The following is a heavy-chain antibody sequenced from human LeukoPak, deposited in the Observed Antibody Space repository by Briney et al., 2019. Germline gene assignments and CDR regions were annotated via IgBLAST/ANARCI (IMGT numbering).Heavy chain of an antibody. CDR2: IRYDGSNK. CDR3: AKGKVYDPPWDY. J-gene: IGHJ4*02. D-gene: IGHD3-3*01. Sequence: PGGSLRLSCAASGFIFSSYGMHWVRQAPGKGLEWVAFIRYDGSNKYYADSVKGRFTISRDNSKNTVYLQMNSLRAEDTAVYYCAKGKVYDPPWDYWGQGTLVTVSS. CDR1: GFIFSSYG. V-gene: IGHV3-30*02.